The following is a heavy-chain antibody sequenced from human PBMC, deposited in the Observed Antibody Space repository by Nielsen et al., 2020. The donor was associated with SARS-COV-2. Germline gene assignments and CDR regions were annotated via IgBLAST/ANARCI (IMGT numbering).Heavy chain of an antibody. CDR3: AGSGSGWYNFDS. CDR2: INPNSGGP. J-gene: IGHJ4*02. V-gene: IGHV1-2*06. CDR1: GYRFSVYY. Sequence: ASVKVSCKAPGYRFSVYYMHWVRQAPGQRLEWMGRINPNSGGPNYAQKFQGRVTMTWDTSISTAYMELSGLKSDDTAVFYCAGSGSGWYNFDSWGQGTLVVVSS. D-gene: IGHD6-19*01.